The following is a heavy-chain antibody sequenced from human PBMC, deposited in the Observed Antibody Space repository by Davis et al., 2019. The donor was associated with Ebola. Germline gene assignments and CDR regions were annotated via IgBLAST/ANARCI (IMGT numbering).Heavy chain of an antibody. V-gene: IGHV4-59*01. J-gene: IGHJ4*02. CDR1: GGSISTYY. D-gene: IGHD5-18*01. CDR3: ARGHPRGGYTYGFDS. CDR2: VFHTGTT. Sequence: MPSETLSLTCTVSGGSISTYYWSWIRQSPEKGLEWIGYVFHTGTTNSNPSLKSRVTMSVDTSKNQFSLKLNSVTAADTAIFYCARGHPRGGYTYGFDSWGRGTLVTVSS.